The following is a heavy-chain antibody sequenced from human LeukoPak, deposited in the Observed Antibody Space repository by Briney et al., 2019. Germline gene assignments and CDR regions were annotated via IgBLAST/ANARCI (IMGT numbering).Heavy chain of an antibody. Sequence: SETLSLTCAVYGGSFSGYYWSWIREPPGKGLEWIGEINHSGSTNYNPSLKSRVTISVDTSKNQFSLKLSSVTAADTAVYYCARGKQYQLPTRRHYYYMDVWGKGTTVTVSS. CDR2: INHSGST. J-gene: IGHJ6*03. CDR3: ARGKQYQLPTRRHYYYMDV. D-gene: IGHD2-2*01. V-gene: IGHV4-34*01. CDR1: GGSFSGYY.